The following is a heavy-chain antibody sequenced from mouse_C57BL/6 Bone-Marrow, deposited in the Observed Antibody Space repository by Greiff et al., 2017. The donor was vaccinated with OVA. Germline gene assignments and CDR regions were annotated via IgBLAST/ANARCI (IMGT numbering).Heavy chain of an antibody. V-gene: IGHV1-59*01. Sequence: QVQLKQPGAELVRPGTSVKLSCKASGYTFTSYWMHWVKQRPGQGLEWIGVIDPSDSYTNYNQKFKGKATLTVDTSSSTAYMQLSSLTSEDSAVYYCARGNYWFAYWGQGTLVTVSA. D-gene: IGHD2-1*01. CDR1: GYTFTSYW. CDR2: IDPSDSYT. J-gene: IGHJ3*01. CDR3: ARGNYWFAY.